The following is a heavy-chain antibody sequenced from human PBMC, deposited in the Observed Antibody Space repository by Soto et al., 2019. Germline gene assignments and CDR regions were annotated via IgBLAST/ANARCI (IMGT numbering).Heavy chain of an antibody. CDR3: AKTQTFNGYYGGFDA. CDR2: VSGGGAST. J-gene: IGHJ4*02. Sequence: PXGSLRLSCAATGFSFAGYALTWVRQAPGKGLEWLSAVSGGGASTYYADSVRGRFSISRDVSGNMIYLQLNRLTAGDTATYYCAKTQTFNGYYGGFDAWGQGTRVTVSS. D-gene: IGHD3-3*01. V-gene: IGHV3-23*01. CDR1: GFSFAGYA.